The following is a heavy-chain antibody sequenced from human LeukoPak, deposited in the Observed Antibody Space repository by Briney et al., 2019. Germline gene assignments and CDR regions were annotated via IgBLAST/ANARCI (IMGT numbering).Heavy chain of an antibody. CDR3: ATDYLGY. V-gene: IGHV3-7*01. J-gene: IGHJ4*02. Sequence: GASLRLSCAASGFTFSSYWMSWVRQTPGKGLEWVANIKKDGSEKYYVDSVKGRFTISRDNAKNSLYLQMNNLRAEDTAVYYCATDYLGYRGQGTLVTVSS. CDR2: IKKDGSEK. CDR1: GFTFSSYW.